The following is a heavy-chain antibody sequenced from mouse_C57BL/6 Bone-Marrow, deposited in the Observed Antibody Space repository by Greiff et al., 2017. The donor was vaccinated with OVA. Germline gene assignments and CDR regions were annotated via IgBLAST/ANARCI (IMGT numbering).Heavy chain of an antibody. V-gene: IGHV3-6*01. CDR1: GYSITSGYY. CDR3: ARAGSSPAWFAY. D-gene: IGHD1-1*01. Sequence: EVQLQQSGPGLVKPSQSLSLTCSVTGYSITSGYYWNWIRQFPGNKLEWMGYISYDGSNNYNPSLKNRISITRDTSKNQFFLKLNSVTTEDTATYYCARAGSSPAWFAYWGQGTLVTVSA. J-gene: IGHJ3*01. CDR2: ISYDGSN.